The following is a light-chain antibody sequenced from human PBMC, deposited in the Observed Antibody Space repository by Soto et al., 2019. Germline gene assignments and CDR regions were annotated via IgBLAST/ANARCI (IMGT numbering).Light chain of an antibody. CDR1: SSAVGGYNY. V-gene: IGLV2-14*01. CDR3: SSYTSSSTRV. Sequence: QSVLTQPASVSGSPGQSITISCTGTSSAVGGYNYVSWYQQHPGKAPKLMIYEVSNRPSGVSNRFSGSKSGNTASLTISGLQAEDEADYYCSSYTSSSTRVFGGGPKLTVL. J-gene: IGLJ3*02. CDR2: EVS.